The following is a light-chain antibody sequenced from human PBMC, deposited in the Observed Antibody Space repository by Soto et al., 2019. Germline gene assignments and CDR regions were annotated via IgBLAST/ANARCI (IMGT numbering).Light chain of an antibody. CDR3: HQYDNAPQT. V-gene: IGKV3-20*01. J-gene: IGKJ2*01. Sequence: EIVLMQSPGTLSLSPGXRATLSCRASQTLRRTYIAWYQQKPGQAPRVLIYGASKRATGIPDRFSGSGSGTDFSLTISRLEPEDFAVYYCHQYDNAPQTYGQGTKVDSK. CDR1: QTLRRTY. CDR2: GAS.